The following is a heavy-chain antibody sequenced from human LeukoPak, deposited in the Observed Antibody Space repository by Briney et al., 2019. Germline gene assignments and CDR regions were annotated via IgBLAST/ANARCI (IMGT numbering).Heavy chain of an antibody. CDR3: ARDLTYFGSGSYYFDY. CDR2: INPYSGGT. V-gene: IGHV1-2*02. J-gene: IGHJ4*02. D-gene: IGHD3-10*01. Sequence: ASVKVSCKASGYTFTDFFVLWVRQAPGHGLEWMGWINPYSGGTDYAQNFQGRVTLTRDTSISTAYMELSRLTSDDTAVYYCARDLTYFGSGSYYFDYWGQGALVTVSS. CDR1: GYTFTDFF.